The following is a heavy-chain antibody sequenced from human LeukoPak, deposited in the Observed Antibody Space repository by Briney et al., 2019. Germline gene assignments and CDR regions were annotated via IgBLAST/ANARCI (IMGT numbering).Heavy chain of an antibody. J-gene: IGHJ4*02. V-gene: IGHV4-59*12. CDR1: GGSISSYY. Sequence: PSETLSLTCTVSGGSISSYYWSWIRQPPGKGLEWIGYIYYSGSTNYNPSLKSRVTISVDTSKNQFSLKLSSVTAADTAMYYCARDNSVEFSLYPSLFDYWGQGTLVTVSS. CDR2: IYYSGST. D-gene: IGHD3-10*01. CDR3: ARDNSVEFSLYPSLFDY.